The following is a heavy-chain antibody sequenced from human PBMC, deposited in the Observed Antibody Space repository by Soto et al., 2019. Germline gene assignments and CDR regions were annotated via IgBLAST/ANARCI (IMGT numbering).Heavy chain of an antibody. V-gene: IGHV5-51*01. CDR1: GYSFTTYC. CDR3: ARHPVSGDYAGFVV. D-gene: IGHD4-17*01. J-gene: IGHJ6*02. Sequence: GESVKISCKGSGYSFTTYCIGWVRQMPGKGLEWMGIIYLGDSDTRYSPSFQGQVTISADKSISTAFLQWSSLKASDTAMYYCARHPVSGDYAGFVVWGQGTTVTVSS. CDR2: IYLGDSDT.